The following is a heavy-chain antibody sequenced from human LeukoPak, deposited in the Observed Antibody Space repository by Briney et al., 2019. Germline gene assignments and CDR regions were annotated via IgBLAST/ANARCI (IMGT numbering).Heavy chain of an antibody. D-gene: IGHD4-23*01. CDR1: GGSISSYY. CDR3: ARLNGGN. CDR2: VDYSGST. J-gene: IGHJ4*02. Sequence: PSETLSLTCTVSGGSISSYYWSWIRRPPGKGLEWLGYVDYSGSTAYNASLNGRVAISPVTSKNQFSLKLRSVTAADTAVYYCARLNGGNWGPGILVTVSS. V-gene: IGHV4-59*08.